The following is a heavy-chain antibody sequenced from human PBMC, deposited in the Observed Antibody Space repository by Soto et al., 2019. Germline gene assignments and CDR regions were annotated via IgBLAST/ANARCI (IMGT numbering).Heavy chain of an antibody. CDR1: DSEFTFSSYS. Sequence: LRLSCAASDSEFTFSSYSMNWVRQAPGKGLEWVSSISGSSNYIYYADSVKGRFTISRENANNSLYLQMNSLRADDTAVYYCASGAYDFWNGVNWFDPWGQGTLVTVSS. CDR3: ASGAYDFWNGVNWFDP. CDR2: ISGSSNYI. D-gene: IGHD3-3*01. J-gene: IGHJ5*02. V-gene: IGHV3-21*01.